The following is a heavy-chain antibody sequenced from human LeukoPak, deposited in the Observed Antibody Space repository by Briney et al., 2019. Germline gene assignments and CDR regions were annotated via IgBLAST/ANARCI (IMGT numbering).Heavy chain of an antibody. Sequence: SETLSLTCTVSGDSISSSSYYWGWIRQPPGKGLEWIGNIYYSGSTYYNPSLQSRVTISADTSKNQFSLKLSSVTVADTAVYYCARRQAGSSWRDYWGQGTLVTVSS. D-gene: IGHD6-13*01. V-gene: IGHV4-39*01. CDR3: ARRQAGSSWRDY. CDR2: IYYSGST. CDR1: GDSISSSSYY. J-gene: IGHJ4*02.